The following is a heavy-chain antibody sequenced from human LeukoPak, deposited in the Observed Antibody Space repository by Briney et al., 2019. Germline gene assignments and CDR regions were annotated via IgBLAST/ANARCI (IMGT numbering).Heavy chain of an antibody. J-gene: IGHJ5*02. CDR2: ISYDGSNK. CDR1: GFTFSSYA. CDR3: ARASPGYCTNGVCHLNWFDP. D-gene: IGHD2-8*01. Sequence: PGRSLRLSCAASGFTFSSYAMHWVRQAPGKGLEWVAVISYDGSNKYYADSVKGRFTISRDNSKNTLYLQMNSLRAEDTAVYYCARASPGYCTNGVCHLNWFDPWGQGTLVTVSS. V-gene: IGHV3-30*04.